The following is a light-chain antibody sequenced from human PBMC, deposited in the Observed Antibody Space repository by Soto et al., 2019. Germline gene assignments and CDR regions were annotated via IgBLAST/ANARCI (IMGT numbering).Light chain of an antibody. CDR2: DVS. CDR1: SSDVGGYNY. V-gene: IGLV2-14*01. Sequence: QSALTQPASVSGSPGQSITISCTGTSSDVGGYNYVSWYQQHPGEAPELMIYDVSNRPSGVSDRFFGSKSGNTASLTISGLQAEDEADYYCSSYTSSSTPYVFGTGTKVTVL. J-gene: IGLJ1*01. CDR3: SSYTSSSTPYV.